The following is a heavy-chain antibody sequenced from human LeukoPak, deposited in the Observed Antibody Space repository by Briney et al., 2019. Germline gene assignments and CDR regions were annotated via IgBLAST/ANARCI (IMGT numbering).Heavy chain of an antibody. Sequence: GGSLRLSCAASGFTFSNYNMNWVRQAPGKVLEWVSSITYSSTYIYYADSVKGRFTISRDNAKNSLYLQMNSLRAEDTAVYYCARDLVAYSSSSFDYWGQGTLVTVSS. CDR3: ARDLVAYSSSSFDY. CDR1: GFTFSNYN. CDR2: ITYSSTYI. D-gene: IGHD6-6*01. J-gene: IGHJ4*02. V-gene: IGHV3-21*01.